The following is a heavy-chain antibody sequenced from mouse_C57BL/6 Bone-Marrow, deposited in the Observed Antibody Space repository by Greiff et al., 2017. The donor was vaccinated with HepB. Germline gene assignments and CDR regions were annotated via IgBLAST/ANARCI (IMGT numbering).Heavy chain of an antibody. V-gene: IGHV5-9*01. CDR3: ARQGYYREAMDY. Sequence: EVKVEESGGGLVKPGGSLKLSCAASGFTFSSYTMSWVRQTPEKRLEWVATISGGGGNTYYPDSVKGRFTISSDNAKNTLYLQMSSLRSEDTALYYCARQGYYREAMDYWGQGTSVTVSS. D-gene: IGHD1-1*01. CDR2: ISGGGGNT. J-gene: IGHJ4*01. CDR1: GFTFSSYT.